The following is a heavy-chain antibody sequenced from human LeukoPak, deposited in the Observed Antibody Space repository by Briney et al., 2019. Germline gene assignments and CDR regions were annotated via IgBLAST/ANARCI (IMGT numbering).Heavy chain of an antibody. Sequence: GGSLRLSCAASGFTFRSYAMSWVRQAPGKGLEWVSAISGSGGSTYYADSVKGRFTISRDNSKNTLYLQINSVRAEDTAVYYCAKEYSGSYSGDYWGQGTLVTVSS. J-gene: IGHJ4*02. CDR2: ISGSGGST. CDR3: AKEYSGSYSGDY. CDR1: GFTFRSYA. V-gene: IGHV3-23*01. D-gene: IGHD1-26*01.